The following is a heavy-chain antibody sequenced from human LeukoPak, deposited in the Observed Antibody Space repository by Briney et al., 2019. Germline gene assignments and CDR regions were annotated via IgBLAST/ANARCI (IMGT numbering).Heavy chain of an antibody. CDR2: ISSSSSYI. D-gene: IGHD3-3*01. Sequence: GGSLRLSCAASGFTFSSYSMNWVRQAPGKGLEWVSSISSSSSYIYYADSVKGRFTISRDNAKNSLYLQMNSLKASDTAMYYCARHGASSHDFWSGNFDYWGQGTLVTVSS. J-gene: IGHJ4*02. CDR1: GFTFSSYS. CDR3: ARHGASSHDFWSGNFDY. V-gene: IGHV3-21*04.